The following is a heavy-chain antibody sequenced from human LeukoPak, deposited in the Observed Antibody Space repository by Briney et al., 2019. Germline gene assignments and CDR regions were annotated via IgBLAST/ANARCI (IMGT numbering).Heavy chain of an antibody. CDR2: IYPGDSAT. J-gene: IGHJ4*02. D-gene: IGHD6-19*01. Sequence: GESLKISCKGSGYSFTSYWIGWVRQMPGKGLEWMGIIYPGDSATRYSPSLQGQVNISADKSISTAYLQWSTLKASDTAMYYCARRIAVAGRYYFDYWGQGTLVTVSS. CDR1: GYSFTSYW. CDR3: ARRIAVAGRYYFDY. V-gene: IGHV5-51*01.